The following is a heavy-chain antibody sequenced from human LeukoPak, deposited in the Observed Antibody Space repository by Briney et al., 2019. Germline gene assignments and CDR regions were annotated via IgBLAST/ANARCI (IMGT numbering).Heavy chain of an antibody. D-gene: IGHD4-17*01. V-gene: IGHV3-21*01. Sequence: GGCLRLSRAASGFTFSSYSMNCVREAPREGLEWVSSISSSSSYIYYADSVKGRFTISRDNAKNSLYLQMNSLRAEDTAVYYCARESYGDYEYWFDPWGQGTLVTVSS. CDR3: ARESYGDYEYWFDP. J-gene: IGHJ5*02. CDR2: ISSSSSYI. CDR1: GFTFSSYS.